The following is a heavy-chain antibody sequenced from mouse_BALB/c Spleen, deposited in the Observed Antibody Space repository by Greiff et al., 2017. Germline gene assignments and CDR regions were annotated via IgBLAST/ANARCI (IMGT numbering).Heavy chain of an antibody. CDR2: ISSGGST. CDR3: ARGRNYYGAYWYFDV. CDR1: GFTFSSYA. Sequence: DVQLVESGGGLVKPGGSLKLSCAASGFTFSSYAMSWVRQTPEKRLEWVASISSGGSTYYPDSVKGRFTISRDNARNILYLQMSSLRSEDTAMYYCARGRNYYGAYWYFDVWGAGTTVTVSS. V-gene: IGHV5-6-5*01. J-gene: IGHJ1*01. D-gene: IGHD1-1*01.